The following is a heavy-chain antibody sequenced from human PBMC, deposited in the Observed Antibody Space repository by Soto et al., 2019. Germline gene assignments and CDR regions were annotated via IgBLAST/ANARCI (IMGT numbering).Heavy chain of an antibody. V-gene: IGHV4-61*01. CDR2: IYYSGTT. CDR3: ARASSPYFDLLAVLDS. CDR1: GHSVSRGSYY. Sequence: SETLSLTCTVSGHSVSRGSYYWSWIRQPPGKGLEWIGDIYYSGTTKYNPSLRSRVTLSVDTSKNQFSLKLTSVTAADTAVYYCARASSPYFDLLAVLDSWGQGSLVTVSS. J-gene: IGHJ5*01. D-gene: IGHD3-9*01.